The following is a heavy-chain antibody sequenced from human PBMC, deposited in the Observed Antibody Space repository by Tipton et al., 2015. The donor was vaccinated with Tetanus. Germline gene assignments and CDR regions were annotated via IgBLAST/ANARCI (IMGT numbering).Heavy chain of an antibody. CDR1: GDSVSSGGYD. J-gene: IGHJ4*02. CDR2: VYYSGRT. D-gene: IGHD5-18*01. CDR3: ARMGFTYGQVVY. V-gene: IGHV4-30-4*01. Sequence: PSLTCSVSGDSVSSGGYDWSWIRQSPGKGLEWIGHVYYSGRTYYNPPLKSRVTISADMSKNQFSLKLTSVTAADTATYYCARMGFTYGQVVYWGQGTLVTVAS.